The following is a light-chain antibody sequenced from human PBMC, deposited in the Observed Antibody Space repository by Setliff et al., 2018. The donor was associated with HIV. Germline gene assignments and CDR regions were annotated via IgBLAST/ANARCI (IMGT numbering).Light chain of an antibody. V-gene: IGLV2-14*02. CDR2: DVS. CDR1: SSDIGSYNL. CDR3: SSYTSSSTYV. J-gene: IGLJ1*01. Sequence: QSALAQPASVSGSPGRSITISCTGTSSDIGSYNLVSWYQHHPGRAPKLMIYDVSNRPSGVSNRFSGSKSGNTASLTISGLQAEDEADYYCSSYTSSSTYVFGTGTKVTVL.